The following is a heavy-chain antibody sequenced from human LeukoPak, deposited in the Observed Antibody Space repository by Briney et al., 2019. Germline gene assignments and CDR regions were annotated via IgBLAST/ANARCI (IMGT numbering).Heavy chain of an antibody. J-gene: IGHJ4*02. CDR2: ISGSGSTI. CDR3: ARERNYGLFGY. CDR1: GFTFSAYY. V-gene: IGHV3-11*01. D-gene: IGHD3-10*01. Sequence: GGSLRLSCAASGFTFSAYYMSWVRQAPGKGMEWVSYISGSGSTIYDADSVKGRFTISRDNAKTSLYLQMNSLRAEDTAVYYCARERNYGLFGYWGQGTLVTVSS.